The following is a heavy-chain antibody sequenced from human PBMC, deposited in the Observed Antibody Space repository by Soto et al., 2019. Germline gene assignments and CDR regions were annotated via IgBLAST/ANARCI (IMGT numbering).Heavy chain of an antibody. CDR3: ARDTLGGAYNFLH. V-gene: IGHV3-66*01. D-gene: IGHD3-3*01. CDR1: GFTVSSLY. Sequence: PGGSLRLSCAASGFTVSSLYMTWVRQAPGKGLQWVAVISSNGNTYYADSVKGRFTISRDNFKNTVYLQMNNLRAEDTAMYYCARDTLGGAYNFLHGGQGTLVTFSS. J-gene: IGHJ4*02. CDR2: ISSNGNT.